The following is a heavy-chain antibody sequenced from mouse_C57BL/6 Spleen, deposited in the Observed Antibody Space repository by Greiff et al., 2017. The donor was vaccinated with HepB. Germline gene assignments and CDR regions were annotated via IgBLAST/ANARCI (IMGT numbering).Heavy chain of an antibody. CDR3: ARVRDYEGYYAMDY. CDR2: INYDGSST. J-gene: IGHJ4*01. Sequence: VQLKESEGGLVQPGSSMKLSCTASGFTFSDYYMAWVRQVPEKGLEWVANINYDGSSTYYLDSLKSRFIISRDNAKNILYLQMSSLKSEDTATYYCARVRDYEGYYAMDYWGQGTSVTVSS. D-gene: IGHD2-4*01. V-gene: IGHV5-16*01. CDR1: GFTFSDYY.